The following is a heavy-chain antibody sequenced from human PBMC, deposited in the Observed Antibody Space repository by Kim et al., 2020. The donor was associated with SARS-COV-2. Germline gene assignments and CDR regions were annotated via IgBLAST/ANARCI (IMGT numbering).Heavy chain of an antibody. D-gene: IGHD6-19*01. V-gene: IGHV1-69*13. CDR3: ARDTGYSSGWNRHYFDY. Sequence: SVKVSCKASGGTFSSYAISWVRQAPGQGLEWMGGIIPIFGTANYAQKFQGRVTITADESTSTAYMELSSLRSEDTAVYYCARDTGYSSGWNRHYFDYWGQGTLVTVSS. J-gene: IGHJ4*02. CDR2: IIPIFGTA. CDR1: GGTFSSYA.